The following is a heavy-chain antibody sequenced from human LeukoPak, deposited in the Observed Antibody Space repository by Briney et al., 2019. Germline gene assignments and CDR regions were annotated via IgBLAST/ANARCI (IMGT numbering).Heavy chain of an antibody. CDR2: IYTSGST. D-gene: IGHD1-26*01. Sequence: SETLSLTCTVSGGSISSYYWSWIRQPAGKGLEWIGRIYTSGSTNYNPSLKSLVTMSVDTSKNQFSLKLSSVTAADTAMYYCARDPRPYSGSYYWDYWGQGTLVTDSS. J-gene: IGHJ4*02. CDR3: ARDPRPYSGSYYWDY. V-gene: IGHV4-4*07. CDR1: GGSISSYY.